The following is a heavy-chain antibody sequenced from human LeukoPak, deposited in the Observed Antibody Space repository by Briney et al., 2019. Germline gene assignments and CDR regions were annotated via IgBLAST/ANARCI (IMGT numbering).Heavy chain of an antibody. CDR2: ISGSGYST. D-gene: IGHD6-13*01. CDR1: GFTFSSYV. J-gene: IGHJ4*02. CDR3: ASTRGSSRFDYY. V-gene: IGHV3-23*01. Sequence: GGSLRLSCAASGFTFSSYVMSWVRQAPGKGLEWVSAISGSGYSTYYADSVKGRFTISRDNSKNTLFLQMNSLRAEDTAVYYCASTRGSSRFDYYWGQGTLVTVSS.